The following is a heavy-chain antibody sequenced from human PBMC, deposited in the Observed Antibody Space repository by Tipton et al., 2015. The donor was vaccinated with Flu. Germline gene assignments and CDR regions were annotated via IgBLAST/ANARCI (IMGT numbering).Heavy chain of an antibody. CDR3: ARRPYNYHSSASADY. V-gene: IGHV4-39*01. CDR2: IFGSGRT. D-gene: IGHD3-22*01. J-gene: IGHJ4*02. Sequence: TLSLTCTVSGGSIRSSRYSWGWIRQPPGKGLEWVGSIFGSGRTDYNPSLKGRATISIDKTKNQFSLKLSSVTAADTAVYFCARRPYNYHSSASADYWGQGTLVTVSS. CDR1: GGSIRSSRYS.